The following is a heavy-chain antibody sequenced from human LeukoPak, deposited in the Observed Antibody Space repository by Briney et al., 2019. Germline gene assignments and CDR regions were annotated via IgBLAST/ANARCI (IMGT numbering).Heavy chain of an antibody. CDR1: GGPINNYY. D-gene: IGHD4-17*01. CDR2: VYYSGST. V-gene: IGHV4-59*01. J-gene: IGHJ4*02. Sequence: SETLSLTCNVSGGPINNYYWGWLRQSPGKGLEWIASVYYSGSTNYNPSLKSRVTISVDTSKNQFSLKLSSVTAADTAVYYCARDAGDYEGILDYWGQGTLVTVSS. CDR3: ARDAGDYEGILDY.